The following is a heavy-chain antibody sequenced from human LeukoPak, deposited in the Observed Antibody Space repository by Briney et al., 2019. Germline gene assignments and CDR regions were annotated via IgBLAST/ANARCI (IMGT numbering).Heavy chain of an antibody. J-gene: IGHJ4*02. Sequence: SETLSLTCAVYGGSFSGYYWSWIRQPPGKGLEWIGEINHSGSTNYNPSLKSRATISVDTSKNQFSLKLSSATAADTAVYYCARGHGDYVWGSYRRGYYFDYWGQGTLVTVSS. D-gene: IGHD3-16*02. CDR3: ARGHGDYVWGSYRRGYYFDY. CDR2: INHSGST. CDR1: GGSFSGYY. V-gene: IGHV4-34*01.